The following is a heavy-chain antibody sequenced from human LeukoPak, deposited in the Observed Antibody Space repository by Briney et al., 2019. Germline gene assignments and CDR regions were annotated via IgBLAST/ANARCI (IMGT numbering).Heavy chain of an antibody. J-gene: IGHJ4*02. CDR2: IIPIFGTA. Sequence: SVKVSCKASGGTFSSYAISWVRQAPGQGLEWMGGIIPIFGTANYAQKFQGRVTITADESTSTAYMELSSLRSEDTAVYYCATVAGYYNWNYDYWGQGTLVTVSS. D-gene: IGHD3-9*01. CDR3: ATVAGYYNWNYDY. V-gene: IGHV1-69*13. CDR1: GGTFSSYA.